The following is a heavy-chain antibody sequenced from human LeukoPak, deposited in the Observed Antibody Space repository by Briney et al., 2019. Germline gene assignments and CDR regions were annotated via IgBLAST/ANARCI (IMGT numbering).Heavy chain of an antibody. V-gene: IGHV3-30*02. CDR1: GFTFSSYG. CDR2: IRYDGSNK. Sequence: GGPLRLSCAASGFTFSSYGMHWVRQAPGKGLEWVAFIRYDGSNKYYADSVKGRFTISRDNSKNTLYLQMNSLRAEDTAVYYCAKDIGGYRSSTSCYRPWGQGTLVTVSS. D-gene: IGHD2-2*01. J-gene: IGHJ5*02. CDR3: AKDIGGYRSSTSCYRP.